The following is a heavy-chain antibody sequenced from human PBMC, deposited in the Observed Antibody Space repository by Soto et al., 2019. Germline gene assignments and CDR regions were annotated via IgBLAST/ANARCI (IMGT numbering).Heavy chain of an antibody. Sequence: PGGSKILSCGASGFTFRGYSMNWVRQAPGKGLEWVSYSSSSSSTIYYADSVKGRFTISRDNAKNSLYLQMNSLRAEDTAVYYCARFAVGATFDYWGQGTLVTVSS. V-gene: IGHV3-48*01. CDR2: SSSSSSTI. J-gene: IGHJ4*02. D-gene: IGHD1-26*01. CDR1: GFTFRGYS. CDR3: ARFAVGATFDY.